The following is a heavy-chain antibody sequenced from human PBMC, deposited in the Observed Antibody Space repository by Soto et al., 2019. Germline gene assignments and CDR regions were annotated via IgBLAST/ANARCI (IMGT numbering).Heavy chain of an antibody. CDR3: AKGWNAVAGLFDY. CDR1: GFSFSSYG. D-gene: IGHD6-19*01. Sequence: WSLRLSCLAAGFSFSSYGIHWVRQAPGKGLEWVAVISYDGSNKWYADSVKGRFTISRDNSKNKLYLQMNSVRAEDTAAYYCAKGWNAVAGLFDYWGQGALVTVS. CDR2: ISYDGSNK. V-gene: IGHV3-30*18. J-gene: IGHJ4*02.